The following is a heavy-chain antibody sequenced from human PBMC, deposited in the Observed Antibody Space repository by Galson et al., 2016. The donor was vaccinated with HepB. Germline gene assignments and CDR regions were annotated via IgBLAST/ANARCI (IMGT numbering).Heavy chain of an antibody. Sequence: SETLSLTCVVSGGFLNGYYWSWIRQPPGKGLEWVGDISHTGRAIYRPSLESRLTISLDTSTNQFFLKLTSVTAADTAVYYCARGGSGNGDHVTNNYFGPWGQGILVTVSS. J-gene: IGHJ5*02. CDR3: ARGGSGNGDHVTNNYFGP. D-gene: IGHD3-10*01. CDR2: ISHTGRA. V-gene: IGHV4-34*01. CDR1: GGFLNGYY.